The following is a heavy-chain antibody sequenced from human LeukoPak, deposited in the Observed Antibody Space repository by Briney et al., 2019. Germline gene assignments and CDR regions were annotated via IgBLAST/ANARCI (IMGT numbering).Heavy chain of an antibody. CDR2: INPNSGGT. J-gene: IGHJ4*02. CDR1: GHTFTGYY. D-gene: IGHD3-3*01. Sequence: ASVKVSCKASGHTFTGYYMHWVRQAPGQGLEWMGWINPNSGGTNYAQKFQGRVTMTRDTSISTAYMELSRLRSDDTAVYYCARGGASYYDFWSGYYVYWGQGTLVTVSS. CDR3: ARGGASYYDFWSGYYVY. V-gene: IGHV1-2*02.